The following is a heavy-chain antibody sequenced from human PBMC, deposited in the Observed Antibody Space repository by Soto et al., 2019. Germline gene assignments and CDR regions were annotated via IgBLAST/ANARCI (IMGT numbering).Heavy chain of an antibody. CDR1: GGSVNSGGYY. V-gene: IGHV4-61*03. CDR3: ARGAHGPRRFYFGT. J-gene: IGHJ4*02. Sequence: PSETLSLTCTVSGGSVNSGGYYWSWIRQPPGKGLEWIGFIFYNGGTSYNPSLGSRVTISADTSKTLFSLNLNFVTAADTAVYYCARGAHGPRRFYFGTWGQGTLVTVSS. CDR2: IFYNGGT. D-gene: IGHD2-8*01.